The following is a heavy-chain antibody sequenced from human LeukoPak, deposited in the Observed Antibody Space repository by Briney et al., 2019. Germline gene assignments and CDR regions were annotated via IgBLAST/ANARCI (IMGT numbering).Heavy chain of an antibody. Sequence: ASVKVSCKASGYTFTSYGISWVRQAPGQGLEWMGRIIPIVGFANYTQRFQGRVTITADKSTNTAYMELSSLRSEDTAVYYCAREVAGVGFRGWGWFDPWGQGTLVTVSS. CDR2: IIPIVGFA. D-gene: IGHD3-10*01. CDR1: GYTFTSYG. V-gene: IGHV1-69*04. CDR3: AREVAGVGFRGWGWFDP. J-gene: IGHJ5*02.